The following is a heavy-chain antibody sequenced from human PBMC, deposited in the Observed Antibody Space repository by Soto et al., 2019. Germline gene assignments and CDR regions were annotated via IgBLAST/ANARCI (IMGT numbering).Heavy chain of an antibody. CDR3: VGGSLLH. J-gene: IGHJ4*02. Sequence: PGGSLRLSCAASGFTFSSYAMSWVRQAPGKGLEWVSAISGGGGDSTYYADSVKGRFTISRDNSKDTLYLQMNRLTREDTAVYYCVGGSLLHWGQGTPVTVS. CDR2: ISGGGGDST. V-gene: IGHV3-23*01. D-gene: IGHD1-26*01. CDR1: GFTFSSYA.